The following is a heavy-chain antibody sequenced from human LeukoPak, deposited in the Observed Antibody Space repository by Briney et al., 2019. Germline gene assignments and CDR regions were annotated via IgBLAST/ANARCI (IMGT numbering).Heavy chain of an antibody. CDR3: ARGTSDSWEGWFDT. Sequence: ASVKVSCKASGYSFTTYGISWVRQAPGQGLEWMGWISAYNANTNYALKLQGRVTMTTDTSTSTAYMELRSLRSDDTAVYYCARGTSDSWEGWFDTWGQGTLVTVSS. D-gene: IGHD6-13*01. CDR2: ISAYNANT. J-gene: IGHJ5*02. V-gene: IGHV1-18*01. CDR1: GYSFTTYG.